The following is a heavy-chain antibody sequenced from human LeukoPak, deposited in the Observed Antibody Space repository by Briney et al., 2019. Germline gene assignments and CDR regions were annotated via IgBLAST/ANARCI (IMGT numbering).Heavy chain of an antibody. V-gene: IGHV4-4*07. J-gene: IGHJ4*02. Sequence: SETLSLTCTVSGGSISSYYWSWIRQPAGKGLEWIGRIYTSGSTNYNPPLKSRVTMSVDTSKNQFSLKLSSVTAADTAVYYCARLGSSSWYGYFDYWGQGTLVTVSS. CDR2: IYTSGST. CDR3: ARLGSSSWYGYFDY. CDR1: GGSISSYY. D-gene: IGHD6-13*01.